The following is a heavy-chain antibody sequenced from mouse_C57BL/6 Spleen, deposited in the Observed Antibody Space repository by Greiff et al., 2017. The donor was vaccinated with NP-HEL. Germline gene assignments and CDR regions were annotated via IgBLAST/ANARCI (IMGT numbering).Heavy chain of an antibody. CDR2: FYPGSGSI. J-gene: IGHJ4*01. V-gene: IGHV1-62-2*01. D-gene: IGHD2-1*01. Sequence: VQLQQSGAELVKPGASVKLSCKASGYTFTEYTIHWVKQRSGQGLEWIGWFYPGSGSIKYNEKFKDKATLTADKSSSTVYMELSRLTSEDSAVYFCARHDAYYGNYGGDYAMDYWGQGTSVTVSS. CDR1: GYTFTEYT. CDR3: ARHDAYYGNYGGDYAMDY.